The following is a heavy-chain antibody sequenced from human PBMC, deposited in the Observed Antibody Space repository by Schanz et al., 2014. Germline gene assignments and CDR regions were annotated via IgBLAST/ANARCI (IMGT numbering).Heavy chain of an antibody. CDR3: TRGGYSYALSAFDI. J-gene: IGHJ3*02. D-gene: IGHD5-18*01. V-gene: IGHV1-18*01. Sequence: QVQLVQSGAEVKKPGSPVKVSCKSSGGTFSSYGINWVRQAPGQGLEWMGWISAYNGNTNYAQKLQGRVTMTTDTSTSTAYMELRSLRSDDTALYYCTRGGYSYALSAFDIWGQGTMVTVSS. CDR2: ISAYNGNT. CDR1: GGTFSSYG.